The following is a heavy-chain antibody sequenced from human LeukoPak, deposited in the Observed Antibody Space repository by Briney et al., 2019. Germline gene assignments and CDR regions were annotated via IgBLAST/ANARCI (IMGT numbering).Heavy chain of an antibody. V-gene: IGHV3-66*04. Sequence: GSLSLSCAASGFTVSNNYMNWVRQAPGKGLEWVSLIYSGGTTYYADSVKGRFTISRDSSKNTMYLQMNSLRAEDTAVYYCARHFHYWGQGTLVTVSS. J-gene: IGHJ4*02. CDR2: IYSGGTT. CDR1: GFTVSNNY. CDR3: ARHFHY.